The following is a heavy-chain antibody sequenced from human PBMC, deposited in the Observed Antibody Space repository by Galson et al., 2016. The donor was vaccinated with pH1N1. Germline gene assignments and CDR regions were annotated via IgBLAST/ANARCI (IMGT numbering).Heavy chain of an antibody. Sequence: SETLSLTCAVSGDSITSGYYWGWIRQAPGRGLEWIGSFYDSGSTTYHKSSLKSRVAISVDTSKNQFSLRLSSMTAADTAVYYCAKMARTSGPDSEYYFDFWGQGMLVTVSS. CDR1: GDSITSGYY. J-gene: IGHJ4*02. CDR2: FYDSGSTT. V-gene: IGHV4-38-2*01. CDR3: AKMARTSGPDSEYYFDF. D-gene: IGHD1-1*01.